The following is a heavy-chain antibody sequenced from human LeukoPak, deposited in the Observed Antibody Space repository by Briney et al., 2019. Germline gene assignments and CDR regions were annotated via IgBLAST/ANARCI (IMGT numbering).Heavy chain of an antibody. J-gene: IGHJ5*02. V-gene: IGHV3-23*01. CDR2: ISGSGGST. Sequence: NPGGSLRLSCAASGFTFSSYAMSWVRQAPGKGLEWVSAISGSGGSTYYADSVKGRFTISRDNSKNTLYLQMNSLRAEDTAVYYCARDGIPVGHSYEGTWGQGTLVTVSS. D-gene: IGHD5-18*01. CDR1: GFTFSSYA. CDR3: ARDGIPVGHSYEGT.